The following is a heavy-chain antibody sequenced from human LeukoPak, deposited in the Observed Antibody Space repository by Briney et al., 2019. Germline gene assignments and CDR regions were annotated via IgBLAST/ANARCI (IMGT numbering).Heavy chain of an antibody. CDR3: STVGSSWAVDY. CDR1: GFTFSVAW. V-gene: IGHV3-15*01. Sequence: GGSLRLSCAASGFTFSVAWMTWVRQAPGKGLEWVGRIKSKTDGGTIDYAPPVKGRFTISRDDSKNALYLQMNSLQTEDTGVYFCSTVGSSWAVDYWGQGTLVTVSS. D-gene: IGHD2-2*01. J-gene: IGHJ4*02. CDR2: IKSKTDGGTI.